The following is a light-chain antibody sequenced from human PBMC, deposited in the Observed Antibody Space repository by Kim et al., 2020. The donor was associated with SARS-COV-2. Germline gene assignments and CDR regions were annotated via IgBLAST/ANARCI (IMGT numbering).Light chain of an antibody. CDR1: QSVSSNY. CDR3: QQYAGSVLT. Sequence: EIVLTQSPGTLSLSPGERATLSCRASQSVSSNYLAWYQQKPGQAPRLLIYGASSRATGIPDRFSGSGSGTDGTDFTLTISRLEPEDFAVYYCQQYAGSVLTFGGGTKVDSK. V-gene: IGKV3-20*01. J-gene: IGKJ4*01. CDR2: GAS.